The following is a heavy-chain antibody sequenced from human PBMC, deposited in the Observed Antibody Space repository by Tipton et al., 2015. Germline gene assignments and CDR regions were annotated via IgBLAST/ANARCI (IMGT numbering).Heavy chain of an antibody. J-gene: IGHJ5*02. Sequence: LRLSCTVSGGSISSYYWSWVRQPPGKGLEWIGFIYYSGSTKYSPSLQGRVTLSIDTSKNQFSLKLSSVTAADTAVYYCAREVIVATTGGWFDPWGQGTLVTVSS. V-gene: IGHV4-59*12. CDR1: GGSISSYY. CDR2: IYYSGST. D-gene: IGHD5-12*01. CDR3: AREVIVATTGGWFDP.